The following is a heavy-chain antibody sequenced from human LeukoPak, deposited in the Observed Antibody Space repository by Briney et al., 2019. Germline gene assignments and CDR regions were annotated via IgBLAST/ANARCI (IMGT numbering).Heavy chain of an antibody. D-gene: IGHD3-22*01. V-gene: IGHV3-53*01. CDR3: ARGGGYSVYYYYGMDV. CDR2: IYSGGST. J-gene: IGHJ6*02. Sequence: PGGSLRLSCAASGFTFSSNYMSWVRQAPGKGLEWVSVIYSGGSTYYADSVKGRFTISRDNSKNTLYLQMNSLRAEDTAVYYCARGGGYSVYYYYGMDVWGQGTTVTVSS. CDR1: GFTFSSNY.